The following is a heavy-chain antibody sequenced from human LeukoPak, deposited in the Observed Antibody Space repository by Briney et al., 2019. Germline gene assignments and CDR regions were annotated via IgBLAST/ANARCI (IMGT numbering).Heavy chain of an antibody. J-gene: IGHJ4*02. CDR3: ARAQTYGDYRLLLDY. CDR1: GFTVSSNY. Sequence: GGSLRLSCAASGFTVSSNYMSWVRQAPGKGLEWVSVIYSGGSTYYADSVKGRFTISRDNSKNTLYLQMNSLRAEDTAVYYCARAQTYGDYRLLLDYWGQGTLVTVSS. CDR2: IYSGGST. D-gene: IGHD4-17*01. V-gene: IGHV3-53*01.